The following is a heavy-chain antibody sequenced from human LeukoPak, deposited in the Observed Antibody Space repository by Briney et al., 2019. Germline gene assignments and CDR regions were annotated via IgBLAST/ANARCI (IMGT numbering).Heavy chain of an antibody. Sequence: SETLSLTCTVSGGSISSYYWSWIRQPPGKGLEWIGYIYYRGSTHYNPSLKSRVTISVDTSKNQFSLKLRSVTAADTAVYYCARTTEGYVRGPGYSYYYYMDVWGKGTTVTISS. CDR3: ARTTEGYVRGPGYSYYYYMDV. J-gene: IGHJ6*03. D-gene: IGHD5-12*01. CDR1: GGSISSYY. CDR2: IYYRGST. V-gene: IGHV4-59*01.